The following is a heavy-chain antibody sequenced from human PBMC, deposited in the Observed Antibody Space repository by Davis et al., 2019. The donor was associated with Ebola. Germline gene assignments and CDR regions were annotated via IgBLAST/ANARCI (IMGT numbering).Heavy chain of an antibody. CDR1: GGSFSGYF. Sequence: SETLSLTCSVYGGSFSGYFWTWIRQPPGKGLEWIGEVNQSGSTNYNPSLKSRVTISVDTSKNQFSLKLSSVTAADTAVYYCARLRRDAFDIWGQGTMVTVSS. CDR3: ARLRRDAFDI. J-gene: IGHJ3*02. CDR2: VNQSGST. V-gene: IGHV4-34*01.